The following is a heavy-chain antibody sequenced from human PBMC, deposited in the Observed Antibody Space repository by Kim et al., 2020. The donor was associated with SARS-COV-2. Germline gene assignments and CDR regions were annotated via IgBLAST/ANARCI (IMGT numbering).Heavy chain of an antibody. CDR3: TTVPAMVYYYYYYYGMDV. D-gene: IGHD5-18*01. CDR1: GFTFSNAW. J-gene: IGHJ6*02. CDR2: IKSKTDGGTT. Sequence: GGSLRLSCAASGFTFSNAWMSWVRQAPGKGLEWVGRIKSKTDGGTTDYAAPVKGRFTISRDDSKNTLYLQMNSLETEDTAVYYCTTVPAMVYYYYYYYGMDVWGQGTTVTVSS. V-gene: IGHV3-15*01.